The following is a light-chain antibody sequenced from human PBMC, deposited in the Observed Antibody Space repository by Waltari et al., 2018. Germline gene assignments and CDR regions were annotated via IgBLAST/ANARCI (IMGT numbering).Light chain of an antibody. Sequence: QSALTPPASVSGSPGQSITISCPGTSSDVGRYNLVSWYQHHPGKAPKLMIYEGTQRPAGVSDRFSGSKSGDTASLTISGLQAEDEADYYCCSYVRDITWVFGGGTKLTVL. CDR3: CSYVRDITWV. V-gene: IGLV2-23*01. CDR1: SSDVGRYNL. CDR2: EGT. J-gene: IGLJ3*02.